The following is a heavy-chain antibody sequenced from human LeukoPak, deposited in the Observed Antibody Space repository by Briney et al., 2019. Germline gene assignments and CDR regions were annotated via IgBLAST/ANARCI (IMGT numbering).Heavy chain of an antibody. CDR3: AKGGGTMIVVVIYYFDY. D-gene: IGHD3-22*01. CDR2: ISGSGGST. CDR1: GFTFSSYA. J-gene: IGHJ4*02. Sequence: PGGSLRLSCAASGFTFSSYAMSWVRQAPGKGLEWVSAISGSGGSTYYADSVKGRFTISRDNSKNTLYLQMNSLRAEDTAVYYCAKGGGTMIVVVIYYFDYWGQGTLVTVSS. V-gene: IGHV3-23*01.